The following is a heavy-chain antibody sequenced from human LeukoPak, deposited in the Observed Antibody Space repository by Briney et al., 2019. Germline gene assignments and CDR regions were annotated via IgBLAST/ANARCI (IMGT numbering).Heavy chain of an antibody. CDR1: GVSISSSSYY. CDR2: IYYSGST. Sequence: SETLSLTCTVSGVSISSSSYYWGWIRQPPGKGLEWIGSIYYSGSTYYNPSLKSRVTISVDTSKNQFSLKLSSVTAADTAVYYCARRVGYSYGYRYFDYWGQGTLVTVSS. CDR3: ARRVGYSYGYRYFDY. J-gene: IGHJ4*02. V-gene: IGHV4-39*01. D-gene: IGHD5-18*01.